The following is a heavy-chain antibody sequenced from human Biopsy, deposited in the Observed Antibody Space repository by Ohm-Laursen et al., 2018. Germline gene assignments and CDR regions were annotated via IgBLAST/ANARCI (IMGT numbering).Heavy chain of an antibody. J-gene: IGHJ4*02. V-gene: IGHV4-59*08. CDR1: GGSITADF. D-gene: IGHD3/OR15-3a*01. Sequence: SETLSLTCTVSGGSITADFWTWIRQTPGERLEWIGYRFHSGSPMYNPSLKSRVTISVDTSKSQFSLTLTSVTAADTAVYYCVRLNRRGNIIFFDYWGRGTLVTVSP. CDR3: VRLNRRGNIIFFDY. CDR2: RFHSGSP.